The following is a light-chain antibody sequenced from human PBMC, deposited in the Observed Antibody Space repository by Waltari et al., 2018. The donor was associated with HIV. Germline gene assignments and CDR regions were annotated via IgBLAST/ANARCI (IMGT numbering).Light chain of an antibody. Sequence: QSVLTQPPSASATPGQSVTISCSGSSANIGSTYVYWYPQLPGTALKHLISRHSQRPSGVANRFSGSKSGTAASLAISGRRSEDEADYYCAAWDDSLSGRGVFGGGTKLTVL. CDR3: AAWDDSLSGRGV. J-gene: IGLJ2*01. V-gene: IGLV1-47*01. CDR1: SANIGSTY. CDR2: RHS.